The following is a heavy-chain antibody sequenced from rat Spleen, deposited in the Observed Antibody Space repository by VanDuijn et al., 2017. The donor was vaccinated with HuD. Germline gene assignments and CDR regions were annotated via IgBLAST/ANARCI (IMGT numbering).Heavy chain of an antibody. CDR3: ARQSSRCPTD. CDR1: GFTFSNYD. Sequence: EVQLVESGGGLVQPGRSMKLSCAASGFTFSNYDMAWVRQAPTKGLEWVASISYDGSSTYYRASVKGRFTISRDNAKSTLYLQMDSLRSEDTATYYCARQSSRCPTDWGQGVMVTVSS. J-gene: IGHJ2*01. CDR2: ISYDGSST. D-gene: IGHD3-1*01. V-gene: IGHV5-25*01.